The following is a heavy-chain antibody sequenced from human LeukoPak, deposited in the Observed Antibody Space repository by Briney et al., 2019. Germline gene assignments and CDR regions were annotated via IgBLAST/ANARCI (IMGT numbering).Heavy chain of an antibody. CDR1: GFTFTSSA. CDR2: IVVGSGNT. Sequence: ASVTVSCKASGFTFTSSAVQWVRQARGQRLEWIGWIVVGSGNTNYAQKFQERVTITRDMSTSTAYMELSSLRSEDTAVYYCAADLGIAAAGTGAFDIWGQGTMVTVSS. CDR3: AADLGIAAAGTGAFDI. J-gene: IGHJ3*02. V-gene: IGHV1-58*01. D-gene: IGHD6-13*01.